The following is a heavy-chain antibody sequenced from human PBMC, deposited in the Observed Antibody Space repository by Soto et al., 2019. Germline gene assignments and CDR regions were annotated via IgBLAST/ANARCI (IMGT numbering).Heavy chain of an antibody. CDR3: ARGNDILTADSPLYGMDV. J-gene: IGHJ6*02. D-gene: IGHD3-9*01. CDR2: INHSGST. Sequence: PSETLSLTCAVYRGSFNDYYCSWIRQPPWKGLEWIGEINHSGSTNYNPSLKSRVTISVDTSKAQFSLKVNSMTAADTAVYYCARGNDILTADSPLYGMDVWGHVTTVTDSS. V-gene: IGHV4-34*01. CDR1: RGSFNDYY.